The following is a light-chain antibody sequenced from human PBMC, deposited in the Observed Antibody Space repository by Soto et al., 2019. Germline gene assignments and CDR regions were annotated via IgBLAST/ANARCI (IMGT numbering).Light chain of an antibody. J-gene: IGKJ4*01. Sequence: EIVLTQSPGTLSLSPGERATLSCSAIQIVGSDLAWYQQKPRQAPRLVIYDIFPRATGVPTRISGSGSGTQFPLTIRTLHYEDFAVYYCQRYTSWPITFGGGTKVDI. CDR1: QIVGSD. CDR3: QRYTSWPIT. CDR2: DIF. V-gene: IGKV3-15*01.